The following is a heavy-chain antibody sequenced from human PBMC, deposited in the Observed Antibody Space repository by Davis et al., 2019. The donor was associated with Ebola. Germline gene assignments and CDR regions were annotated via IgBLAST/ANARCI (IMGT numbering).Heavy chain of an antibody. J-gene: IGHJ4*02. CDR1: GFTFADYS. CDR3: AKDMTYWATQVDY. CDR2: ISWNSGSI. V-gene: IGHV3-9*01. Sequence: SLKISCAASGFTFADYSMHWVRQAPGKGLEWVSGISWNSGSIGYADSVKGRFTISRDNAKNSLYLQMNSLRAEDTALYYCAKDMTYWATQVDYWGQGTLVTVSS. D-gene: IGHD5-12*01.